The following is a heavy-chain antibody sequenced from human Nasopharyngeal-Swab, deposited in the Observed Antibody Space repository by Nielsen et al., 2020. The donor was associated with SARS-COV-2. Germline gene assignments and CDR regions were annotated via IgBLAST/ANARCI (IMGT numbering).Heavy chain of an antibody. CDR2: VNHGGGT. J-gene: IGHJ6*03. CDR3: ARGGAGVVASPVLGLGPFYYYHFMDV. Sequence: SETLSLTGAVYGGSFSGDQWSWVRQTPGKGLEWIGEVNHGGGTNYNPSRKSRVTISVATSKNQFSLKLTSVTAADTAVYYCARGGAGVVASPVLGLGPFYYYHFMDVWGQGTTVTVSS. V-gene: IGHV4-34*01. CDR1: GGSFSGDQ. D-gene: IGHD6-6*01.